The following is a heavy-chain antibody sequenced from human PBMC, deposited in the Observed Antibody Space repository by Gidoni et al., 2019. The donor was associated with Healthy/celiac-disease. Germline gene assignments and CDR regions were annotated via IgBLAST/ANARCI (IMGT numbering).Heavy chain of an antibody. J-gene: IGHJ4*02. CDR2: ISGRGGST. CDR1: GLPFSSYA. D-gene: IGHD3-22*01. V-gene: IGHV3-23*01. Sequence: EVQLLESGGGLVQPGGSLRLPCAASGLPFSSYAMSWVRQAPGKGLAWVSAISGRGGSTYYADSVKGRFTISRDNSKNTLYLQMNSLRAEDTAVYYCAKDLGLAEVVIPYFDYWGQGTLVTVSS. CDR3: AKDLGLAEVVIPYFDY.